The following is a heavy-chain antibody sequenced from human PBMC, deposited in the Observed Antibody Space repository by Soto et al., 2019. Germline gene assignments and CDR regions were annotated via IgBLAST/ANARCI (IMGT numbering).Heavy chain of an antibody. Sequence: ASVKVSCKASGGTFSSYAISWVRQAPGQGLEWMGGIIPIFGTANYAQKFQGRVTITADESTSTAYMELSSLRSEDTAVYYCARDRDSSGYYYGCFDYWGQGTLVTVSS. CDR3: ARDRDSSGYYYGCFDY. J-gene: IGHJ4*02. D-gene: IGHD3-22*01. CDR1: GGTFSSYA. CDR2: IIPIFGTA. V-gene: IGHV1-69*13.